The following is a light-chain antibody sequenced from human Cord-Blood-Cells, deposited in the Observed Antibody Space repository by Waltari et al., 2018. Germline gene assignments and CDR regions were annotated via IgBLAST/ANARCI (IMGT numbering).Light chain of an antibody. J-gene: IGKJ1*01. V-gene: IGKV3-11*01. CDR1: QSVSSY. CDR3: QQRSNWWT. CDR2: DAS. Sequence: DIVLTQSPATLSLSPGERDTLSCRASQSVSSYLAWAQQKPGQAPRLLIYDASNRATGIPARFSGSGSGTDFTLTISSLEPEDFAVYYCQQRSNWWTFGQGTKVEIK.